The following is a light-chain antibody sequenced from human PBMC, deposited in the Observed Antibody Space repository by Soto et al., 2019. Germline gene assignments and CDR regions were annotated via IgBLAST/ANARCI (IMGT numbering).Light chain of an antibody. CDR2: DAS. CDR3: PQRSNWPPT. J-gene: IGKJ2*01. V-gene: IGKV3-11*01. Sequence: EIVLTQSPAPLSLSPRERATLSCRATQSVSSYLAWYPHKPGQAPRLLIYDASNRAPGIPARFSASGSGTDFTLTISSLEPEDFAVYYCPQRSNWPPTFGQGTKLEIK. CDR1: QSVSSY.